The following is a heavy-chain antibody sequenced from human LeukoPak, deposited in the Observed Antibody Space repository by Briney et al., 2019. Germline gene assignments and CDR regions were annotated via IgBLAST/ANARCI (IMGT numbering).Heavy chain of an antibody. V-gene: IGHV4-4*07. CDR3: ARDLREITMVRGVIRDAFDI. D-gene: IGHD3-10*01. CDR1: GGFISSYY. CDR2: IYTSGST. J-gene: IGHJ3*02. Sequence: PSETLSLTSTLSGGFISSYYWSWIRQPAGKGLEWIGRIYTSGSTNYNPSLKSRVTMSVDASKNQFSLKLSSVTAADTAVYYCARDLREITMVRGVIRDAFDIWGQGTMVTVSS.